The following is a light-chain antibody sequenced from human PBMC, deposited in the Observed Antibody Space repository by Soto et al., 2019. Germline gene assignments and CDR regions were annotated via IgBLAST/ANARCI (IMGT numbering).Light chain of an antibody. V-gene: IGKV1-9*01. J-gene: IGKJ4*01. CDR1: QGISRA. CDR3: QQHYGYPLT. Sequence: IQLTQSPSSLAASVGDRVTITCRASQGISRALSWYQQKPGNAPKLLIYTTSNLLSGVPSRFSASGSDTAFTLTVSSLQPEDFATYFCQQHYGYPLTCGGGTKVEIK. CDR2: TTS.